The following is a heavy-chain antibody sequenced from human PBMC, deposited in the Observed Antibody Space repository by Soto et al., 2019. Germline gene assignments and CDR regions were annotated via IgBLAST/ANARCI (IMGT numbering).Heavy chain of an antibody. Sequence: QVQLVQSGAEVKKPGASVKVSCKASGYTFTSYGISWVRQAPGQGLEWMGWISAYNGNTNYAQKLQGRVTMTTDTSTSTAYMELRSLRSDDTAVDYCARGGRHDSSGYYLPFSGMDVWGQGTTVTVSS. D-gene: IGHD3-22*01. CDR1: GYTFTSYG. CDR2: ISAYNGNT. J-gene: IGHJ6*02. CDR3: ARGGRHDSSGYYLPFSGMDV. V-gene: IGHV1-18*01.